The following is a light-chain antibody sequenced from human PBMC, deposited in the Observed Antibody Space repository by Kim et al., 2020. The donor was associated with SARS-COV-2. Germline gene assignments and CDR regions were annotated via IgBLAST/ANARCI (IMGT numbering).Light chain of an antibody. CDR1: SSDIGSLNY. CDR3: SSYTTSATYV. V-gene: IGLV2-14*03. J-gene: IGLJ1*01. Sequence: QSVLTQPASVSGSPGQSITISCTGTSSDIGSLNYVSWYQQHPGKAPKLMIYNVATRPSGVSNRFSGSKSGNTASLTISGLQAEDEADYYCSSYTTSATYVFGTGTKVTVL. CDR2: NVA.